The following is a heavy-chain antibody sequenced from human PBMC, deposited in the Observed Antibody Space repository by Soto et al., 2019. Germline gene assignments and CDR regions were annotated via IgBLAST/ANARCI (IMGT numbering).Heavy chain of an antibody. Sequence: EVQLVESGGGIVQPGGSLRLSCAASGFTFSRHWMHWVRQSPGKGLVWVSRMNHDGSITNYADSVKGRFTISRDNARNTLYLQMNSLRVEDTGVYFCTRAGPAECSSTSCAAHSPYVWGKGTAVTVSA. CDR1: GFTFSRHW. D-gene: IGHD2-2*01. CDR3: TRAGPAECSSTSCAAHSPYV. J-gene: IGHJ6*04. CDR2: MNHDGSIT. V-gene: IGHV3-74*01.